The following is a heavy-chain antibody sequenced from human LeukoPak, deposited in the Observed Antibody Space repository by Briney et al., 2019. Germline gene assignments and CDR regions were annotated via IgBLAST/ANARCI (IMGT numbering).Heavy chain of an antibody. CDR1: GASLSGYY. Sequence: SETLSLTCEVSGASLSGYYWSWIRQAPGKGLEWIGEISHSGSTNYNPSLKSRVTISAHTSKNQFSLKLSSVIGADTAVYFCARNGWGSGSYWFYWGQGTLVTVSA. D-gene: IGHD3-10*01. CDR2: ISHSGST. V-gene: IGHV4-34*01. CDR3: ARNGWGSGSYWFY. J-gene: IGHJ4*02.